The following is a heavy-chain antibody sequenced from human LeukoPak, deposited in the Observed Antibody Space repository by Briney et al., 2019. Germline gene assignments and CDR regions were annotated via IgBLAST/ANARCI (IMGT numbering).Heavy chain of an antibody. CDR2: IYSGGST. CDR3: ARENTGSYREFDY. Sequence: SETLSLTCTVSGGSISSYYWSWIRQPAGKGLEWIGRIYSGGSTNCNPSLKSRVTMSVDSSNNQFSLKLSSVTAADTAVFYCARENTGSYREFDYWGQGTLVTVSS. V-gene: IGHV4-4*07. CDR1: GGSISSYY. D-gene: IGHD1-26*01. J-gene: IGHJ4*02.